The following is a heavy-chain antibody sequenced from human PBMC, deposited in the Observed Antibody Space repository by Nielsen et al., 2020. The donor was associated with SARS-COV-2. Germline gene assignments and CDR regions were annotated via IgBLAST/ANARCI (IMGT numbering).Heavy chain of an antibody. CDR2: ISSNGGST. V-gene: IGHV3-64D*06. J-gene: IGHJ6*02. CDR1: GFTFSSYA. D-gene: IGHD2-15*01. Sequence: GDSLKISCSASGFTFSSYAMHWVRQAPGKGLEYVSAISSNGGSTYYADSVKGRFTISRDNSKNTLYLQMSSLRAEDTAVYYCVKGEYCSGGSCYYYYYGMDVWGQGTTATVSS. CDR3: VKGEYCSGGSCYYYYYGMDV.